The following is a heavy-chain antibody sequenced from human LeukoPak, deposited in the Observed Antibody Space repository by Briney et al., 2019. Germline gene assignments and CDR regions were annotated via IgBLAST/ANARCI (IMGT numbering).Heavy chain of an antibody. V-gene: IGHV4-39*07. CDR3: ASAAYDYVWGSYPVSSSLDP. CDR1: GGSISSSSYY. Sequence: PSETLSLTCTVSGGSISSSSYYWAWIRQPPGKGLEWIGSIHYSGSTYYNPSLQGRVTISIDTSKNQFSLKLSSVTAADTAVYYCASAAYDYVWGSYPVSSSLDPWGQGTLVTVSS. CDR2: IHYSGST. D-gene: IGHD3-16*02. J-gene: IGHJ5*02.